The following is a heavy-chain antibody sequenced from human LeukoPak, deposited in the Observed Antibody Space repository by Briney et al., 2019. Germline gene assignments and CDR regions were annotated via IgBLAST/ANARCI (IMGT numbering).Heavy chain of an antibody. Sequence: KPGGSVTLSCAASVFTFSSDRMHWVRHAPWKGLEWVSSISSSSSYIYYADSVKGRFTISRDNAKNSLYLQMNSLRAEDTAVYYCARPGYSSGWYGYWGQGTLVTVSS. CDR2: ISSSSSYI. V-gene: IGHV3-21*01. CDR1: VFTFSSDR. D-gene: IGHD6-19*01. J-gene: IGHJ4*02. CDR3: ARPGYSSGWYGY.